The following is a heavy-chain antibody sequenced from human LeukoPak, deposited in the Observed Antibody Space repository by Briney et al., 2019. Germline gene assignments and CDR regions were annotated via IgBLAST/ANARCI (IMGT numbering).Heavy chain of an antibody. J-gene: IGHJ4*02. CDR3: ARDLAVAGKGPGDY. D-gene: IGHD6-19*01. CDR1: GFTFSSYE. V-gene: IGHV3-48*03. CDR2: ISSSGSTI. Sequence: GGSLRLSCAASGFTFSSYEMNWVRQAPGKGLEWVSYISSSGSTIYYADSVKGRFTVSRDNAKNSLYLQMNSLRAEDTAVYYCARDLAVAGKGPGDYWGQGTLVTVSS.